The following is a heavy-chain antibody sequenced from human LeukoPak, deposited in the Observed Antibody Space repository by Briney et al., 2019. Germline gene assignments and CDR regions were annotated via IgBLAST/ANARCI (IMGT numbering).Heavy chain of an antibody. Sequence: SETLSLTCAVYGGSFSGYYWSWIRQPPGKGLEWIGEINHSGSTNYNPSLKSRVTISVDTSKNQFSLKLSTVTAADTAVYFCASHYYFSSGYYYFAYWGKGTRVTVSS. D-gene: IGHD3-22*01. CDR2: INHSGST. CDR1: GGSFSGYY. CDR3: ASHYYFSSGYYYFAY. J-gene: IGHJ4*02. V-gene: IGHV4-34*01.